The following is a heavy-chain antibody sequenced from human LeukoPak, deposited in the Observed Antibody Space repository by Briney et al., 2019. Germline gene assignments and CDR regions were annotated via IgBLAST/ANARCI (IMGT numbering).Heavy chain of an antibody. D-gene: IGHD3-10*02. CDR2: INPNSGGT. Sequence: ASVKVSCKTSGYTFTGYYIHWVRQAPGQGLEWMGWINPNSGGTKYGQKFQGRVTMTRDTSISTAHMELSSLRSDDTAVYYCARGSFTYVNYWGQGTLVTVSS. CDR3: ARGSFTYVNY. V-gene: IGHV1-2*02. J-gene: IGHJ4*02. CDR1: GYTFTGYY.